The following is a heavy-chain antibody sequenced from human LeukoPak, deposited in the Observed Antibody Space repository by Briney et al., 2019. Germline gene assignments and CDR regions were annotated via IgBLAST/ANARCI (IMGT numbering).Heavy chain of an antibody. D-gene: IGHD5-18*01. Sequence: QPGRSLILSCAASGFTFSGYGMHWVRQAPDKGLEWVAVIWYDGNNKYYADSMKGRFTISRDNSKNTLYLQMNSLRAEDTAVYYCAKDWGYTTMVSYYFDYWGQGALVTVSS. CDR1: GFTFSGYG. CDR3: AKDWGYTTMVSYYFDY. CDR2: IWYDGNNK. J-gene: IGHJ4*02. V-gene: IGHV3-33*06.